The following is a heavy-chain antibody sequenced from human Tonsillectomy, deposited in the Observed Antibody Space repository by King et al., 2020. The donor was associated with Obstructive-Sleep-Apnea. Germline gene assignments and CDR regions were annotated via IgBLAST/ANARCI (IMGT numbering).Heavy chain of an antibody. CDR2: IYYSGST. J-gene: IGHJ5*02. D-gene: IGHD6-13*01. CDR1: GGSISSSSYY. Sequence: LQLQESGPGLVKPSETLSLTCTVSGGSISSSSYYWGWIRQPPGKGLEWIGSIYYSGSTYYNPSLKSRVTISVDTSKNQFSLKLSSVTAADTAVYYCARDKGGYWTAAGNGNWFDPWGQGTLVTVSS. V-gene: IGHV4-39*07. CDR3: ARDKGGYWTAAGNGNWFDP.